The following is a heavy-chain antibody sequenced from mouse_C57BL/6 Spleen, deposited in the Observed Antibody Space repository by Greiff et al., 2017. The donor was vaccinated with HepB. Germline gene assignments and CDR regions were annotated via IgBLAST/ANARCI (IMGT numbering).Heavy chain of an antibody. Sequence: EVKLQESGGGLVKPGGSLKLSCAASGFTFSDYGMHWVRQAPEKGLEWVAYISSGSSTIYYADTVKGRFTISRDNAKNTLFLQMTSLRSEDTAMYYCARYSKLYYFDYWGQGTTLTVSS. CDR1: GFTFSDYG. CDR3: ARYSKLYYFDY. V-gene: IGHV5-17*01. CDR2: ISSGSSTI. D-gene: IGHD4-1*01. J-gene: IGHJ2*01.